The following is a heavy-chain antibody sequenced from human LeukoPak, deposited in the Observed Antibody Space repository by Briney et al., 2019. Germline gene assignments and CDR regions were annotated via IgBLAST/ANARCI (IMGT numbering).Heavy chain of an antibody. V-gene: IGHV3-7*04. Sequence: HPGGSLRLSCAASGFTFSDYYMSWIRQAPGKGLEWVARTNLDGSVRDYVDSVKGRFTISRDNAKNSLYLQMNSLRAEDTAVYFCARGLNESPGLDYWGLGTLVTVSS. CDR2: TNLDGSVR. D-gene: IGHD3-22*01. CDR1: GFTFSDYY. J-gene: IGHJ4*02. CDR3: ARGLNESPGLDY.